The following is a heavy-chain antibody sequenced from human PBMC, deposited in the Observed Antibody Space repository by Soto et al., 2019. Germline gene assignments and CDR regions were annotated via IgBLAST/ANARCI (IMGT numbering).Heavy chain of an antibody. J-gene: IGHJ6*02. CDR1: VYIFTTYY. CDR3: ARDAFPGIARRSHAMDV. V-gene: IGHV1-46*01. Sequence: QVQLVQSGAELKTPGASVKVSCKASVYIFTTYYIHWVRQAPGQGLEWVGIINPSGATTKYAQKFQGRVTMTRDTSTATVHMDLSSLTSEDTAVYYRARDAFPGIARRSHAMDVWGQGTTVTVSS. D-gene: IGHD2-21*01. CDR2: INPSGATT.